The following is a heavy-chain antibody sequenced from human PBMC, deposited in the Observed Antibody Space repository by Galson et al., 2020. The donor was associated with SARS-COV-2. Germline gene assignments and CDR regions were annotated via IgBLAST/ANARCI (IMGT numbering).Heavy chain of an antibody. CDR2: IHPSGST. Sequence: SETLSLTCSVSGSSISSGSYYWSWIRQPPGKGLEWIGRIHPSGSTNYNPSLKSRVTISIDTSKNQFSLNLSSVTAADTAVYYCARDCFWGYFDYWGQGTLVTVSS. CDR3: ARDCFWGYFDY. V-gene: IGHV4-61*02. J-gene: IGHJ4*02. CDR1: GSSISSGSYY. D-gene: IGHD7-27*01.